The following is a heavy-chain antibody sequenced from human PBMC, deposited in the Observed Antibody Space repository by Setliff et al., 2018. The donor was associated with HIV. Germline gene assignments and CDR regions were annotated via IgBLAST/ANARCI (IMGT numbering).Heavy chain of an antibody. V-gene: IGHV1-18*01. D-gene: IGHD3-22*01. CDR3: ARHQAPYYGSSGYNPNWYFDL. J-gene: IGHJ2*01. Sequence: ASVKVSCKTSGYMFIAYGMSWVRRAPGQGLEWMGWIGPYNDRTEYAQEFQGRVSLTIDTSASTAYMELSSLRSEDTAVYYCARHQAPYYGSSGYNPNWYFDLWGRGTLVTVSS. CDR2: IGPYNDRT. CDR1: GYMFIAYG.